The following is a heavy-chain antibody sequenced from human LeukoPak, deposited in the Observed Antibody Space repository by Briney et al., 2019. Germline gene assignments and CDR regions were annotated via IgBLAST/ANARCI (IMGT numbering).Heavy chain of an antibody. Sequence: SQTLSLTCTVSGGSISSGGYYWSWIRQHPGKGLEWIGYIYYSGSTYYNPSLKSRVTISVDTSKNQFSLKLSSVTAADTAVYYCARARITMVRGVMTLDYWGQGTLVTVSS. CDR1: GGSISSGGYY. D-gene: IGHD3-10*01. J-gene: IGHJ4*02. CDR3: ARARITMVRGVMTLDY. V-gene: IGHV4-31*03. CDR2: IYYSGST.